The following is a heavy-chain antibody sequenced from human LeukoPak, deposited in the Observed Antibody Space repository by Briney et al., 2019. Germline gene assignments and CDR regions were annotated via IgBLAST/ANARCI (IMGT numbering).Heavy chain of an antibody. D-gene: IGHD7-27*01. V-gene: IGHV4-39*01. CDR2: IYYSGST. CDR1: GGSISSSSYY. J-gene: IGHJ4*02. CDR3: ARNPLGTGDY. Sequence: SETLSLTCTVSGGSISSSSYYWGWIRQPPGKGLEWIGSIYYSGSTYYNPSLKGRVTISVDTSKNQFSLKLSSVTAADTAVYYCARNPLGTGDYWGQGTLVTVSS.